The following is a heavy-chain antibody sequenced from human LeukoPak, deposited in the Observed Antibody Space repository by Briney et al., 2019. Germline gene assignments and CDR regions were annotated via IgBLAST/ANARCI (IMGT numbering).Heavy chain of an antibody. D-gene: IGHD3-10*01. Sequence: ETLSLTCTVSGGSISSYYWSWVRQPPGKGLEWVGRIKSNTDAPEYAAPVKGRFTISRDDSKSTLYLEMNSLKTEDTAVYFCTTDLPSFGSGEMDYWGQGTLVTVSS. CDR3: TTDLPSFGSGEMDY. CDR2: IKSNTDAP. J-gene: IGHJ4*02. CDR1: GGSISSYY. V-gene: IGHV3-15*01.